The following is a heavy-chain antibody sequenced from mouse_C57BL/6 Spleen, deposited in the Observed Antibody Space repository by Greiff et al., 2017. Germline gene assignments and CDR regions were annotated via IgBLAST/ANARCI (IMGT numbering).Heavy chain of an antibody. Sequence: VQLQQSGAELVRPGASVKLSCTASGFNIKDYYMHWVKQRPEQGLEWIGRIDPEDGDTESAPKFQGKATMTAATSANTAYLQLSSLTSEDTAVYYCTTGGPYYVSTFDYWGQGTTLTVSS. CDR1: GFNIKDYY. D-gene: IGHD1-1*01. V-gene: IGHV14-1*01. CDR3: TTGGPYYVSTFDY. J-gene: IGHJ2*01. CDR2: IDPEDGDT.